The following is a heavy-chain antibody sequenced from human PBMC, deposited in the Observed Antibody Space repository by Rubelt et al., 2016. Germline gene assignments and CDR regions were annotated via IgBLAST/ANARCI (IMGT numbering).Heavy chain of an antibody. CDR3: ASDNEGS. Sequence: EVQLLESGGGLVQPGGSLRLSCAASGFSVTYNYMNWVRRAPGKCLECVASISSGSSRTYYAASVEGRFTISRDNTKDSLYLQMNSLRVEDTALYYCASDNEGSWGQGTRVTVSS. CDR2: ISSGSSRT. D-gene: IGHD3-10*01. J-gene: IGHJ4*02. CDR1: GFSVTYNY. V-gene: IGHV3-69-1*01.